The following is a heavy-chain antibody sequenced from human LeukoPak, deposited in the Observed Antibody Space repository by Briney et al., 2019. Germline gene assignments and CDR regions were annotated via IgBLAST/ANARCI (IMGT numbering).Heavy chain of an antibody. Sequence: ASVKVSCKASGYTFTGYYMHWVRQAPGQGLEWMGWISAYNGNTNYAQNLQGRVTMTTDTSTSTAYMELRSLRSDDTAVYYCAKETYYYDSSGYYKNWGQGTLVTVSS. CDR2: ISAYNGNT. V-gene: IGHV1-18*04. CDR1: GYTFTGYY. D-gene: IGHD3-22*01. J-gene: IGHJ4*02. CDR3: AKETYYYDSSGYYKN.